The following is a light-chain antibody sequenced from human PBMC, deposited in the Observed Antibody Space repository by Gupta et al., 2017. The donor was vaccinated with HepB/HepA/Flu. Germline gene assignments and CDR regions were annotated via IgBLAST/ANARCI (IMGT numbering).Light chain of an antibody. CDR2: CAS. CDR1: QNVSNN. Sequence: EIVMTQSPATLSVSPGERATLSCRTSQNVSNNLAWYQLKPGLAPRLLIYCASTRATGLPARFSGSGSGTEFTLTISSLQSEDFAVYYCQQYNYSTPITFGQGTQLEIK. CDR3: QQYNYSTPIT. V-gene: IGKV3-15*01. J-gene: IGKJ5*01.